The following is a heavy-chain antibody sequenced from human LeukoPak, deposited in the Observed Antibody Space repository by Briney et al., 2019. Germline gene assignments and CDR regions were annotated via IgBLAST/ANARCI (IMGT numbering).Heavy chain of an antibody. V-gene: IGHV4-61*02. CDR1: GGSISSGSYY. J-gene: IGHJ5*02. Sequence: SETLSLTCTVSGGSISSGSYYWSWIRQPAGKGLEWIGRIYSSGSTNYNPSLKSRVTISLDTSKNQFSLKLSSVTAADTAVYYCARRAVAGWLIDPWGQGTLVTVSS. CDR2: IYSSGST. D-gene: IGHD6-19*01. CDR3: ARRAVAGWLIDP.